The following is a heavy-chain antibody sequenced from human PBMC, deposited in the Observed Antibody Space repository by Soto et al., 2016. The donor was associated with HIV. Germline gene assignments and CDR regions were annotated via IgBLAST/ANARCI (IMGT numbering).Heavy chain of an antibody. CDR2: ISGSGGST. CDR3: AKESGAMTTVTTPLDY. J-gene: IGHJ4*02. Sequence: EVQLLESGGGLVQPGGSLRLSCAASGFTFSSYAMSWVRQAPGKGLEWVSAISGSGGSTYYADSVKGRFTISRDNSKNTLYLQMNSLRAEDTAVYYCAKESGAMTTVTTPLDYWGQGTLVTVSS. CDR1: GFTFSSYA. D-gene: IGHD4-17*01. V-gene: IGHV3-23*01.